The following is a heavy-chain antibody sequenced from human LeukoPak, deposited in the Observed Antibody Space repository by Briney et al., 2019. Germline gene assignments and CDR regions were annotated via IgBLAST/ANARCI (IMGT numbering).Heavy chain of an antibody. D-gene: IGHD3-10*01. V-gene: IGHV4-59*12. CDR3: ARDVTSGSYYNGNWFDP. CDR1: GGSISSYY. J-gene: IGHJ5*02. Sequence: SETLSLTCTVSGGSISSYYWSWIRQPPGKGLEWIGYIYYSGSTNYNPSLKSRVTISVDTSKNQFSLKLSSVTAADTAVYYCARDVTSGSYYNGNWFDPWGQGTLVTVSS. CDR2: IYYSGST.